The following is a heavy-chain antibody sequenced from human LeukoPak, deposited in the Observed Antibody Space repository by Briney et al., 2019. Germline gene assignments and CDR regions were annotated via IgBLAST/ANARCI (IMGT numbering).Heavy chain of an antibody. CDR1: GGSISSGSYY. D-gene: IGHD6-19*01. V-gene: IGHV4-61*02. J-gene: IGHJ4*02. Sequence: SQTLSLTCTVSGGSISSGSYYWSWIRQPAGKGLEWIGRIYTSGSTNYNPSLKSRVTISVDTSKNQFSLEVSSVTAADTAVYYCAISAWSFDYWGQGTLVTVS. CDR3: AISAWSFDY. CDR2: IYTSGST.